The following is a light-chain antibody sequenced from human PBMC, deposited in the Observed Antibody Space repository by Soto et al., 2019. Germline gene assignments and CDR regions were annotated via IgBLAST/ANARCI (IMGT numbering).Light chain of an antibody. J-gene: IGKJ1*01. CDR2: GAS. CDR1: HSISGW. V-gene: IGKV1-5*01. CDR3: QHFNSYPWT. Sequence: DLPMTQSPSTLSASVGDRVAITCRASHSISGWLAWYQRKPGKAPTLLIYGASSLQTGVPSRFSGSGSGTEFTLSISSLQPDDVATYYCQHFNSYPWTFGQGTKVDIK.